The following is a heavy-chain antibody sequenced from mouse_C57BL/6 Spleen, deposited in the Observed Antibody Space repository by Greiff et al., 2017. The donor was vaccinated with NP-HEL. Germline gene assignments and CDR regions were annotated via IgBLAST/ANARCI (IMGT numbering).Heavy chain of an antibody. CDR1: GFTFSSYA. D-gene: IGHD2-3*01. V-gene: IGHV5-4*01. J-gene: IGHJ4*01. CDR2: ISDGGSYT. Sequence: EVQGVESGGGLVKPGGSLKLSCAASGFTFSSYAMSWVRQTPEKRLEWVATISDGGSYTYYPDNVKGRFTISRDNAKNNLYLQMSHLKSEDTAMYYCARGGWLLPMDYWGQGTSVTVSS. CDR3: ARGGWLLPMDY.